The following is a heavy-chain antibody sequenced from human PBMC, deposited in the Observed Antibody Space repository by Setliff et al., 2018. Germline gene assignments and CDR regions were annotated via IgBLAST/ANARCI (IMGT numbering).Heavy chain of an antibody. CDR3: ARVPKEYQLLLYFDY. CDR1: RGSISSHY. Sequence: PSETLSLTCTVSRGSISSHYWSWIRQPPGKGLEWIGSIYYGGSTNYNPSLKSRVTISLDTSKNQFSLKLSSVTAADTAVYYCARVPKEYQLLLYFDYWGQGTLVTVSS. CDR2: IYYGGST. D-gene: IGHD2-2*01. J-gene: IGHJ4*02. V-gene: IGHV4-59*11.